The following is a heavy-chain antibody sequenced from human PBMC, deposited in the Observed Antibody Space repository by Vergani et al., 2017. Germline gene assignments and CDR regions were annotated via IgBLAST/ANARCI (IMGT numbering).Heavy chain of an antibody. D-gene: IGHD4-11*01. CDR2: IYYSGST. Sequence: QVQLQESGPGLVKPSETLSLTCTVSGGPISSYYWSWIRQPPGKGLEWIGYIYYSGSTNYNPTLKSRVTISVDTSKNQFSLKLSSVTAADTAVYYCARETTVTTGGYYYYYYMDVWGKGTTVTVSS. CDR3: ARETTVTTGGYYYYYYMDV. V-gene: IGHV4-59*01. CDR1: GGPISSYY. J-gene: IGHJ6*03.